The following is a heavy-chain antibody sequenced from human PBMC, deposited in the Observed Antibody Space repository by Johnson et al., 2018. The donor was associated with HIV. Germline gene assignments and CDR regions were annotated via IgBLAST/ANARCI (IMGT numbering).Heavy chain of an antibody. D-gene: IGHD3-22*01. Sequence: VQLVESGGGLVQPGGSLRLSCAASVFTFSSYAMSWVRQAPGKGLECVSAISGSGGSTYYADSVTGRFTISRDNSKNTLYLQMNSLRAEDTAVYYCARGYYYDSSGSDDAFDIWGQGTMVTVSS. CDR1: VFTFSSYA. CDR2: ISGSGGST. V-gene: IGHV3-23*04. CDR3: ARGYYYDSSGSDDAFDI. J-gene: IGHJ3*02.